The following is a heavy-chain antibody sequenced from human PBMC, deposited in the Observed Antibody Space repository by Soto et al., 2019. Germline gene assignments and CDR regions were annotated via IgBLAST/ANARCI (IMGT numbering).Heavy chain of an antibody. J-gene: IGHJ4*02. V-gene: IGHV3-21*01. CDR3: ARGAGDLPY. Sequence: EVQLVESGGGLVKPGGSLRLSCAASGFTFTSYTMNWVRQAPGKGLEWVSSISFSSTNIHYADSAKGRFTISRDNAKNSRYLQMNSLRAEDTAVYYCARGAGDLPYWGQGTLVTVSS. CDR1: GFTFTSYT. CDR2: ISFSSTNI. D-gene: IGHD7-27*01.